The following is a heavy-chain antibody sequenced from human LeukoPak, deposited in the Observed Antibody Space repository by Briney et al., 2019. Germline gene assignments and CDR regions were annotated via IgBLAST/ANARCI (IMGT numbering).Heavy chain of an antibody. CDR2: IYTSGST. CDR1: GGSISSGSYY. D-gene: IGHD3-3*01. CDR3: ARSAYYDFWSGPGDWFDP. Sequence: SQTLSLTCTASGGSISSGSYYWSWIRQPAGKGLEWIGRIYTSGSTNYNPSLKSRVTISVDTSKNQFSLKLSSVAAADTAVYYCARSAYYDFWSGPGDWFDPWGQGTLVTVSS. V-gene: IGHV4-61*02. J-gene: IGHJ5*02.